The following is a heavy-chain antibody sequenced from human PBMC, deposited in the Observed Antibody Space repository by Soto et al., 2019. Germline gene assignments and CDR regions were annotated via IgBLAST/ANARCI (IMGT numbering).Heavy chain of an antibody. Sequence: VQLQQWGAGLLKPSETLSLTCAVYGGSFSGYYWSWIRQTPGKGLEWIGEINHNGGSNYDPSLNDRVSISLDTSKNQFPLRLTSVTAADTAVYYCARGTWDLRFDPSGQGNPVTVSS. CDR1: GGSFSGYY. J-gene: IGHJ5*02. CDR3: ARGTWDLRFDP. D-gene: IGHD1-26*01. CDR2: INHNGGS. V-gene: IGHV4-34*01.